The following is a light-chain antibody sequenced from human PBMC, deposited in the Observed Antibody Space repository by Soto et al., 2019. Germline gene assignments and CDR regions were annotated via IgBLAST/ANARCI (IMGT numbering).Light chain of an antibody. J-gene: IGKJ2*03. V-gene: IGKV3-20*01. Sequence: EIVLTQSPGTLSLSPGERVTLSCRASQSVNTNWLAWYQQKPGQPPRLLIYATFNRATGIPDRFSGSGSGTDFTFTISRLEPEDFAVYYCQQYGDGNSPRYSFGQGTKLEIK. CDR2: ATF. CDR3: QQYGDGNSPRYS. CDR1: QSVNTNW.